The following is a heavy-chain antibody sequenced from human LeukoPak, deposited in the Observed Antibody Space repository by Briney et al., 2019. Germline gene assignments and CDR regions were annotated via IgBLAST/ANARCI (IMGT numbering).Heavy chain of an antibody. CDR3: ANRGVRGVTRIDY. D-gene: IGHD3-10*01. J-gene: IGHJ4*02. CDR2: ISSSSSYI. Sequence: GGSLRLSCAASGFTFSSYCMNWVRQAPGKGLEWVSSISSSSSYIYYADSVKGRFTISRDNAKNSLYLQMNSLRAEDTAVYYCANRGVRGVTRIDYWGQGTLVTVSS. CDR1: GFTFSSYC. V-gene: IGHV3-21*04.